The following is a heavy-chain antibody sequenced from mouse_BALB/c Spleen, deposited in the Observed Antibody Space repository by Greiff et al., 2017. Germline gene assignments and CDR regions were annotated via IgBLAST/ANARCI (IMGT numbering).Heavy chain of an antibody. CDR3: TRGGNFYYGSSGAMDY. CDR2: IYPGNSDT. CDR1: GYTFTSYW. J-gene: IGHJ4*01. V-gene: IGHV1-5*01. Sequence: EVQLQQSGTVLARPGASVKMSCKASGYTFTSYWMHWVNQRPGQGLEWIGAIYPGNSDTSYNQKFKGKAKLTAVTSTSTAYMELSSLTNEDPAVFYCTRGGNFYYGSSGAMDYWGQGTSVTVSS. D-gene: IGHD1-1*01.